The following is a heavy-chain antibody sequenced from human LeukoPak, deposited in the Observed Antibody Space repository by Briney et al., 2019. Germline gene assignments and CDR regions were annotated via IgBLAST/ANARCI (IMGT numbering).Heavy chain of an antibody. V-gene: IGHV1-8*01. CDR3: ARGFRFRGNSLAY. J-gene: IGHJ4*02. D-gene: IGHD4-23*01. CDR1: GYTFTSYD. Sequence: ASVKVSCKASGYTFTSYDINWVRQATGQGLEWMGWMNPNSGNTGYAQKFQGRATMTRNTSISTAYMELSSLRSEDTAVYYCARGFRFRGNSLAYWGQGTLVTVSS. CDR2: MNPNSGNT.